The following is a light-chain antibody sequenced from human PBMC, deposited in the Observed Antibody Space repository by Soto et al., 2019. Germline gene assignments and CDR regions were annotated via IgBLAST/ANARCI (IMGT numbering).Light chain of an antibody. J-gene: IGKJ2*01. Sequence: ETVMTQSPATLSVSPGERATLSCRASQSVSSNLAWYQQKPGQAPRLLIYAASTRATGIPARFSGSGSGTDFTLTISSLQSEDFAVYCCQQYNDWPNTFGQGTKLEI. CDR3: QQYNDWPNT. CDR2: AAS. V-gene: IGKV3-15*01. CDR1: QSVSSN.